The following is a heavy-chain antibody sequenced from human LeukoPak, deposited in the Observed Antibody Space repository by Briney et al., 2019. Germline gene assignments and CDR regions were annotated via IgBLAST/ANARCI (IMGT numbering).Heavy chain of an antibody. CDR1: GGSISSYY. Sequence: SETLSLTCTVSGGSISSYYWSWIRQPPGKGLEWIGYIYYSGSTNYNPSLKSRVTISVDTSKNQFSLKLSSVTAADTAVYYCARDFRMTTVTTLLTWSYGMDVWGQGTTVTVSS. D-gene: IGHD4-17*01. V-gene: IGHV4-59*01. J-gene: IGHJ6*02. CDR3: ARDFRMTTVTTLLTWSYGMDV. CDR2: IYYSGST.